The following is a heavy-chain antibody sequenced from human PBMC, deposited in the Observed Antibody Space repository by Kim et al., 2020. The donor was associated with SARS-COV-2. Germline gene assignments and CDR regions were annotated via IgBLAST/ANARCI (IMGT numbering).Heavy chain of an antibody. Sequence: PPPRSRVTISVDTSKNQFSLKLSSVTAADTAVYYCARGRGDSSGYCPLSNWGQGTLVTVSS. CDR3: ARGRGDSSGYCPLSN. D-gene: IGHD3-22*01. V-gene: IGHV4-59*09. J-gene: IGHJ4*02.